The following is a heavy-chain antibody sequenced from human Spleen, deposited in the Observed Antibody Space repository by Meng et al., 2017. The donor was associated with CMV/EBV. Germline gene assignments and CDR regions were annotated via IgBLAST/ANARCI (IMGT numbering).Heavy chain of an antibody. CDR3: AKPAAAGTGPLDY. Sequence: GGSLRLSCAASGFTFSSYWMSWVRQAPGKGLEWVANIKQDGSEKYYVDSVKGRFTISRDNAKNSLYLQMNSLRAEDTAVYYCAKPAAAGTGPLDYWGQGTLVTVSS. CDR2: IKQDGSEK. D-gene: IGHD6-13*01. J-gene: IGHJ4*02. V-gene: IGHV3-7*01. CDR1: GFTFSSYW.